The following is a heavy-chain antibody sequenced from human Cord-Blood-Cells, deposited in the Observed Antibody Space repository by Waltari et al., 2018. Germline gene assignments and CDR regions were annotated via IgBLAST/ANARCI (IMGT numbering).Heavy chain of an antibody. Sequence: QVTLKESGPALVKPTQTLTLTCTFSGFSLSTSGIRVSWIRQPPGKVLEWLARIDWDDDKFYSTSLKTRLTIPKDTSKNQVVLTMTNMDPVDTATYYCARIQQTDAFDIWGQGTMVTVSS. CDR1: GFSLSTSGIR. V-gene: IGHV2-70*04. J-gene: IGHJ3*02. CDR2: IDWDDDK. CDR3: ARIQQTDAFDI.